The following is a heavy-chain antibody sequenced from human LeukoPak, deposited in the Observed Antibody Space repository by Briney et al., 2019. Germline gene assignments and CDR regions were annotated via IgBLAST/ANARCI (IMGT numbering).Heavy chain of an antibody. J-gene: IGHJ4*02. V-gene: IGHV3-48*03. D-gene: IGHD3-16*01. CDR2: ISSSGSTI. CDR3: PKMGDLNYFDY. CDR1: GFTFSSYE. Sequence: PGGSLRLSCAASGFTFSSYEMNWVRQAPGKGLEWVSYISSSGSTIYYADSVKGRFTISRDNAKNSLYLQMNSLRAEDTAVYYCPKMGDLNYFDYWGQGTLVTVSS.